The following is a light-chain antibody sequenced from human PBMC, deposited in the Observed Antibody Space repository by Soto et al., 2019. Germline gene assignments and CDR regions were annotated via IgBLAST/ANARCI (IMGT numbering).Light chain of an antibody. Sequence: DIKMTQSPSTLSASVGASVPITCRASQLISSWLAWYQQKPGKAPKSMIYAASSLQSGVPSRFSGSGSGTECTLTISSLQPEDVATYYCLQHNTFPWTLGQGTKVDIK. CDR1: QLISSW. CDR2: AAS. CDR3: LQHNTFPWT. J-gene: IGKJ1*01. V-gene: IGKV1-5*01.